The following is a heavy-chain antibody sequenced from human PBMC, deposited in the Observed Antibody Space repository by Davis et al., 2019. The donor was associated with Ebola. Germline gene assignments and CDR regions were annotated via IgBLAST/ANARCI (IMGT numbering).Heavy chain of an antibody. V-gene: IGHV1-8*01. CDR2: MNPNSGNT. CDR3: AREERILWFGELAALDP. Sequence: ASVKVSCKASGYTFTSYDINWVRQATGQGLEWMGWMNPNSGNTGYAQKFQGRVTMTRNTSISTAYMELSSLRSEDTAVYYCAREERILWFGELAALDPWGQGTLVTVSS. D-gene: IGHD3-10*01. CDR1: GYTFTSYD. J-gene: IGHJ5*02.